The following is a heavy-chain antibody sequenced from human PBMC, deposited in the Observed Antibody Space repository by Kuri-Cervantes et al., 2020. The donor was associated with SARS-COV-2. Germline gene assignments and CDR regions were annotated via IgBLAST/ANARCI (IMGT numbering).Heavy chain of an antibody. V-gene: IGHV4-39*01. CDR1: GGSISSSSYY. D-gene: IGHD3-10*01. Sequence: SETLSLTGTVSGGSISSSSYYWGWIRQPPGKGLEWIGSIYYSGSTYYNPSLKSRVTISVDTSKNQFPLKLSSVTAADTAVYYCARQGTGYYGSGSYYYYYSGMDVWGQGTTVTVS. CDR3: ARQGTGYYGSGSYYYYYSGMDV. J-gene: IGHJ6*02. CDR2: IYYSGST.